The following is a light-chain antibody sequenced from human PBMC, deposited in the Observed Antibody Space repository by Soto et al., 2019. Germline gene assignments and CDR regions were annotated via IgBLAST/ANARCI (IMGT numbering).Light chain of an antibody. J-gene: IGLJ2*01. CDR2: LEGSGSF. CDR1: SGHSSYI. CDR3: ETWDINTHVV. Sequence: QPVLTQSSSASASLGSSVKLTCTLSSGHSSYIIAWHQQQPGKAPRYLMNLEGSGSFNKGSGVPDRFSGSSSGADRYLTISNLHFEDEADYYCETWDINTHVVFGGGTKLTVL. V-gene: IGLV4-60*02.